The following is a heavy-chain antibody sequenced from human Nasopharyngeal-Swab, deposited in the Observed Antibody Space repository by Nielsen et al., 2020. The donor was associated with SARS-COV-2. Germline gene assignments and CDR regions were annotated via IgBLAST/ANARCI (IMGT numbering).Heavy chain of an antibody. D-gene: IGHD3-22*01. CDR3: ARLRGDGGYYTFDY. J-gene: IGHJ4*02. Sequence: LRLSCTVSGGSISSGGYYWSWIRQHPGKGLEWIGYIYYSGSTYYNPSLKSRVTISVDTSKNQFSLKLSSVTAADTAVYYCARLRGDGGYYTFDYWGQGTLVTVSS. CDR2: IYYSGST. CDR1: GGSISSGGYY. V-gene: IGHV4-31*03.